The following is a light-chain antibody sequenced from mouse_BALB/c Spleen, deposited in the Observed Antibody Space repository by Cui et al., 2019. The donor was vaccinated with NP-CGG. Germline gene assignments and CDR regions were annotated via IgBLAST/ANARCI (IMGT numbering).Light chain of an antibody. J-gene: IGLJ1*01. Sequence: QAVVTQESALTTSPGETVTLTCRSSTGAVTPSNYANWVQEKPDYLFTGLIGGTSNRIPGVPARFSGSLIGDKAALTITGAQTEDEAIYFCALWYSNHWVFGGGTKLTVL. CDR1: TGAVTPSNY. CDR2: GTS. V-gene: IGLV1*01. CDR3: ALWYSNHWV.